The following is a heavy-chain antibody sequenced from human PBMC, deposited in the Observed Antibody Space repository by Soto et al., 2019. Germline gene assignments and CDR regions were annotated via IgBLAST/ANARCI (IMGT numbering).Heavy chain of an antibody. CDR3: ARRYSSSSRGIDV. V-gene: IGHV4-34*01. Sequence: PSETLSLTCAVYGGSFSGYYWSWIRQPPGKGLEWIGEINHSGSTNYNPSLKSRVTISVDTSKNQFSLKLSSVTAADTAVYYCARRYSSSSRGIDVWGQGTTVTVYS. CDR2: INHSGST. D-gene: IGHD6-6*01. J-gene: IGHJ6*02. CDR1: GGSFSGYY.